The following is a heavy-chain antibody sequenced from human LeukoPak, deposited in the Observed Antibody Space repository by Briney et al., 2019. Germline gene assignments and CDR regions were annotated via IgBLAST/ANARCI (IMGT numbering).Heavy chain of an antibody. CDR2: INWNGDST. CDR3: ARSKGYYYYYYMDV. CDR1: GFTFDDYG. J-gene: IGHJ6*03. Sequence: PGGSLRLSCAASGFTFDDYGMSWVRQAPGKGLEWVSGINWNGDSTGYADSVKDRFAISRDNAKNSLYLKMNSLTAEDTALYYCARSKGYYYYYYMDVWGKGTTVTVSS. V-gene: IGHV3-20*04.